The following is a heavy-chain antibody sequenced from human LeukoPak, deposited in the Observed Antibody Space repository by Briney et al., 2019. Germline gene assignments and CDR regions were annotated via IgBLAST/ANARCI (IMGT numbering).Heavy chain of an antibody. V-gene: IGHV1-46*01. D-gene: IGHD2-2*01. CDR2: INPSGGST. Sequence: ASVKVSCKASGYTFTSYYMHWVRQAPGQGPEWMGIINPSGGSTSYAQKFQGRVTMTRDMSTSTVYMELSSLRSEDTAVYYCAREAYCSSTSCTDASADYWGQGTLVTVSS. CDR3: AREAYCSSTSCTDASADY. CDR1: GYTFTSYY. J-gene: IGHJ4*02.